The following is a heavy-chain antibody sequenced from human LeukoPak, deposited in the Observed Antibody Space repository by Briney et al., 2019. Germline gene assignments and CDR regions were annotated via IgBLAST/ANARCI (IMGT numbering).Heavy chain of an antibody. V-gene: IGHV3-23*01. Sequence: GGSLRLSCAASGFTFSSSAMSWVRQAPGKGLEWVSAISDSDGNTYYADSVKGRFTISRDNSKNTLYLQMNSLRAEDTAVYYCASALRIYYYFDYWGQGTLVTVSS. CDR2: ISDSDGNT. CDR1: GFTFSSSA. D-gene: IGHD1-26*01. CDR3: ASALRIYYYFDY. J-gene: IGHJ4*02.